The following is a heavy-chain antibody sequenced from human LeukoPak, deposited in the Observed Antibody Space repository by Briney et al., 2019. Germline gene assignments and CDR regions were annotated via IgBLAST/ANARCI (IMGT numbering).Heavy chain of an antibody. D-gene: IGHD3-3*01. J-gene: IGHJ4*02. V-gene: IGHV3-74*01. CDR3: AAQYYDFWSGYSPFDY. Sequence: GGSLRLSCAASGFTFSSYWMHWVRQAPGKGLVWVSRINTDGSSTSYADSVKGRFTISRDNAKNTLYLQMNSLGAEDTAVHYCAAQYYDFWSGYSPFDYWGQGTLVTVSS. CDR1: GFTFSSYW. CDR2: INTDGSST.